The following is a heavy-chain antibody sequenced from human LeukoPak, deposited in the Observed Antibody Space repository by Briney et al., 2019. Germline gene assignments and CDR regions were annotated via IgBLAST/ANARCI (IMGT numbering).Heavy chain of an antibody. CDR3: AKPYDTRGTYWAPFDF. J-gene: IGHJ4*02. CDR2: LSGSGDST. V-gene: IGHV3-23*01. D-gene: IGHD3-22*01. CDR1: GFTFSTDA. Sequence: GGSLRLSCAASGFTFSTDAMSWVRQAPGKGLEWVSALSGSGDSTYYADSVKGRFTISRDNSKNTLYLQMNSLRAEDTPIYYCAKPYDTRGTYWAPFDFWGQGTLVTVSS.